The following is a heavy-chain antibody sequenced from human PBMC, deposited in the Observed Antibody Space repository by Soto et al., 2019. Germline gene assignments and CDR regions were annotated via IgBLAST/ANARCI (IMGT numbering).Heavy chain of an antibody. CDR3: AKTFGSNWLPEY. CDR2: ISGSAGNT. D-gene: IGHD6-13*01. V-gene: IGHV3-23*01. CDR1: GFNFSSYG. J-gene: IGHJ4*02. Sequence: GGSLRLSCAASGFNFSSYGINWVRQAPGKGLEWVAAISGSAGNTYYADSVKGRFSTSRDNSKSTLYLQMNSLRVEDAAIYYCAKTFGSNWLPEYWGQGTLVTVSS.